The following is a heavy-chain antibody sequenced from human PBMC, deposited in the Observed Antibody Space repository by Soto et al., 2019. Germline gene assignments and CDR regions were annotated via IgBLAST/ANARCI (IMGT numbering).Heavy chain of an antibody. CDR1: GDTFTDYY. CDR2: VNPSGGHT. J-gene: IGHJ4*02. V-gene: IGHV1-46*01. Sequence: QVQLVQSGAEVKKPGASVKVSCKASGDTFTDYYIHWGRQAHGQGLEWMGTVNPSGGHTTYAQHFLGRMTMTRDTSTSTLYMELTSLTSEDTAVYYCARGGHVVVVTAALDYWGQGTLVTVSS. D-gene: IGHD2-21*02. CDR3: ARGGHVVVVTAALDY.